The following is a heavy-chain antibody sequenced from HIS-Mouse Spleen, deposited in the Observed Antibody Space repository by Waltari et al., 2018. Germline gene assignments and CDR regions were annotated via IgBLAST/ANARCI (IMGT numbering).Heavy chain of an antibody. CDR3: AREIPYSSSWYDWYFDL. CDR1: GGSISSSSYY. CDR2: IYYSGST. J-gene: IGHJ2*01. D-gene: IGHD6-13*01. V-gene: IGHV4-39*07. Sequence: LVKPSETLSLTCTVSGGSISSSSYYWGWIRQPPGKGLEWIGSIYYSGSTYYNPSLKCRVTISVDTSKNQFSLKLSSVTAADTAVYYCAREIPYSSSWYDWYFDLWGRGTLVTVSS.